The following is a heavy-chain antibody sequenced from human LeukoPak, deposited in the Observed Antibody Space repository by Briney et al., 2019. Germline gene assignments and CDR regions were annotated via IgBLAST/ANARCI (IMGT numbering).Heavy chain of an antibody. D-gene: IGHD6-19*01. V-gene: IGHV4-59*01. J-gene: IGHJ4*02. CDR3: ARRIAVAGIFDY. CDR1: DGSMSSYY. CDR2: IYYSGST. Sequence: SETLSLTCTVSDGSMSSYYWRWIRQPPGKGLEWIGYIYYSGSTFYNPSLKSRVTISLDTSRNQFSLRLSSATAADTAVYYCARRIAVAGIFDYWGQGTLVTVSS.